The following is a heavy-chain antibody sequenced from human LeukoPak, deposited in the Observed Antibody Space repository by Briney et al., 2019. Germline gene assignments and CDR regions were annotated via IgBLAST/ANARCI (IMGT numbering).Heavy chain of an antibody. CDR3: AKSAQLGYRYYYYGMDV. CDR1: GGTFSSYA. CDR2: IIPIFGTA. D-gene: IGHD1-1*01. V-gene: IGHV1-69*13. J-gene: IGHJ6*02. Sequence: GASVRVSCKASGGTFSSYAISWVRQAPGQGLEWMGGIIPIFGTANYAQKFQGRVTITADESTSTAYMELSSLRSEDTAVYYCAKSAQLGYRYYYYGMDVWGQGTTVTVSS.